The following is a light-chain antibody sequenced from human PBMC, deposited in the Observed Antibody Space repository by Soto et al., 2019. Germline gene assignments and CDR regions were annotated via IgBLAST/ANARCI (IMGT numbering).Light chain of an antibody. V-gene: IGKV3-11*01. J-gene: IGKJ1*01. CDR2: HTS. CDR1: QSVRSS. Sequence: EIVLTQSPVTLSLSPGDRATLSCRASQSVRSSLAWYQQKPGQAPRLLIYHTSNRATGIPSRFSGSGSGTDYTLTISSVEPEDFALYYCQQRSSWPRTFGQGTKVEV. CDR3: QQRSSWPRT.